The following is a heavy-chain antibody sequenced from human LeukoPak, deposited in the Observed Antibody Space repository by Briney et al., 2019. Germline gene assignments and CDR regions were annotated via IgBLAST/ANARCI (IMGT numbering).Heavy chain of an antibody. Sequence: GGSLRLSCAASGFTFSSYAMSRVRQAPGKGLEWVSFIDSSSAYIYYAESVKGRFTISRDNAKNSLYLQMTSLRAEDTAVYYCARDTSQSNTVTYFDYWGQGTLVTVSS. V-gene: IGHV3-21*01. CDR2: IDSSSAYI. CDR1: GFTFSSYA. J-gene: IGHJ4*02. D-gene: IGHD4-11*01. CDR3: ARDTSQSNTVTYFDY.